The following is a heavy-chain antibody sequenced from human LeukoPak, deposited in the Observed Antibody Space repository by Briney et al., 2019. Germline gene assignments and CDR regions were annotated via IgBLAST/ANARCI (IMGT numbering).Heavy chain of an antibody. J-gene: IGHJ6*03. D-gene: IGHD1-26*01. V-gene: IGHV1-46*01. Sequence: ASVKVSCKASGYTFTSYYMHWVRQAPGQGLEWMGIINPSGGSTSYAQKFQGRVTMTRDTSTSTVYMELSSLRSQDTAVYYCARVGATTNDDYYMDVWGKGTTVTVSS. CDR1: GYTFTSYY. CDR3: ARVGATTNDDYYMDV. CDR2: INPSGGST.